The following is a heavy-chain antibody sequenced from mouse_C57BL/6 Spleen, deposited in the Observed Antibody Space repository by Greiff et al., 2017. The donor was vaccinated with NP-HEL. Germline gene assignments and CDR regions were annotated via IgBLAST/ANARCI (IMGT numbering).Heavy chain of an antibody. CDR3: TRSFTTVWYFDV. V-gene: IGHV1-5*01. Sequence: VQLKQSGTVLARPGASVKMSCKTSGYTFTSYWMHWVKQRPGQGLEWIGAIYPGNSDTSYNQKFKGKAKLTAVTSASTAYMELSSLTNEDSAVYYCTRSFTTVWYFDVWGTGTTVTVSS. J-gene: IGHJ1*03. CDR2: IYPGNSDT. D-gene: IGHD1-1*01. CDR1: GYTFTSYW.